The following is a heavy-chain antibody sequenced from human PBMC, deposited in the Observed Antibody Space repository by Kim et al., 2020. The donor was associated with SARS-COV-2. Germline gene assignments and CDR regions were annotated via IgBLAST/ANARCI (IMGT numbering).Heavy chain of an antibody. CDR1: GYTFTSYA. CDR2: INAGNGNT. D-gene: IGHD6-13*01. CDR3: ARDKQRNIAAAASWFDP. J-gene: IGHJ5*02. Sequence: ASVKVSCKASGYTFTSYAMHWVRQAPGQRLEWMGWINAGNGNTKYSQKFQGRVTITRDTSASTAYMELSSLRSEDTAVYYCARDKQRNIAAAASWFDPWGQGTLVTVSS. V-gene: IGHV1-3*01.